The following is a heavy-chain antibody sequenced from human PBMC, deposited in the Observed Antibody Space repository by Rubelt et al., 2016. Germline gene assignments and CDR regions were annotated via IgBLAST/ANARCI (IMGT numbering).Heavy chain of an antibody. CDR3: AKPKYSGTVGNDAFDI. Sequence: GGGVVQPGGSLRLSCAASGFSFSSCGMHWVRQAPGKGLEWVSGISGSGGSTYYADSVKGRFTISRDSSKNTLYLQMNSLRAEDTAVYYCAKPKYSGTVGNDAFDIWGQGTVVTVSS. CDR1: GFSFSSCG. V-gene: IGHV3-NL1*01. D-gene: IGHD5-18*01. CDR2: ISGSGGST. J-gene: IGHJ3*02.